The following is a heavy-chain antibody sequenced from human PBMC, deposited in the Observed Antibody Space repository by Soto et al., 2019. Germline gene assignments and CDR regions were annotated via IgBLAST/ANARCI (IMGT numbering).Heavy chain of an antibody. Sequence: ASVKVSCKASGYTFTGYYMHWVRQAPGQGLEWMGWINPNSGGTNYAQKFQGWVTMTRDTSISTAYMELSRLRSDDTAVYYCARGPAPGGYRDAFDIWGQGTMVTVSS. CDR2: INPNSGGT. D-gene: IGHD5-12*01. CDR1: GYTFTGYY. J-gene: IGHJ3*02. CDR3: ARGPAPGGYRDAFDI. V-gene: IGHV1-2*04.